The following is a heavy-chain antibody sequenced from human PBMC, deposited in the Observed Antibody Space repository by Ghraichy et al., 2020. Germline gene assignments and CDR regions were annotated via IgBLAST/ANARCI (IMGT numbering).Heavy chain of an antibody. Sequence: SQTLSLTCAISGDSVSGATGAWNWIRPSPTRGLEWLGRTYYQSKWYKEYAVSVKSRMTRNIDTSKNPFYLQLTSVIHEDTALDYCARCWYRTAFDIWGRGTLVTVSS. J-gene: IGHJ3*02. V-gene: IGHV6-1*01. D-gene: IGHD6-13*01. CDR1: GDSVSGATGA. CDR3: ARCWYRTAFDI. CDR2: TYYQSKWYK.